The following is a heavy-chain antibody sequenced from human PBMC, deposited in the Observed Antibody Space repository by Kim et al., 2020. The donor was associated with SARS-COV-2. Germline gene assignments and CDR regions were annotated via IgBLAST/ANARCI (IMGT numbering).Heavy chain of an antibody. J-gene: IGHJ4*02. V-gene: IGHV3-21*01. D-gene: IGHD5-12*01. CDR3: ARDPVEMATTFDY. Sequence: YADSVKGRFTISRDNAKNSLYLQMNSLRAEDTAVYYCARDPVEMATTFDYWGQVTLVTVSS.